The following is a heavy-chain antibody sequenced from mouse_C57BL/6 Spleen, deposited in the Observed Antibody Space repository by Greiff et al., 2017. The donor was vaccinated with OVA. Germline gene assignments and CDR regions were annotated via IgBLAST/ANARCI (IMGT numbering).Heavy chain of an antibody. D-gene: IGHD2-2*01. CDR2: INPGSGGT. J-gene: IGHJ2*01. CDR1: GYAFTNYL. Sequence: QVQLQQSGAELVRPGTSVKVSCKASGYAFTNYLIEWVKQRPGQGLEWIGVINPGSGGTNYNEKFKGKATLTADISSSTAYMQLSSLTSEDSAVYFCARGRVWLPSFDHWGQGTTLTVSS. CDR3: ARGRVWLPSFDH. V-gene: IGHV1-54*01.